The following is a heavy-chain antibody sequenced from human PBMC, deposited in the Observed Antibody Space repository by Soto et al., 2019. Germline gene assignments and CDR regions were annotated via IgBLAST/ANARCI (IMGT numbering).Heavy chain of an antibody. V-gene: IGHV3-15*07. CDR1: GFTFSNAW. CDR2: IKSKTDGGTT. CDR3: TTAVTQLFYYFDY. Sequence: PGGSLRLSCAASGFTFSNAWMNWVRQAPGKGLEWVGRIKSKTDGGTTDYAAPVKGRFTISRDDSKNTLYLQMNSLKTEDTAVYYCTTAVTQLFYYFDYWGQGTLVTVSS. J-gene: IGHJ4*02. D-gene: IGHD3-3*02.